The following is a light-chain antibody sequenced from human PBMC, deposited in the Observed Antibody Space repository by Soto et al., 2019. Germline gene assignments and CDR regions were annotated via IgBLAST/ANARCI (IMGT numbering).Light chain of an antibody. CDR2: GVS. Sequence: EIVLTQSPGTLSLSPGERATLSCRASQSISNTFIAWYQQKPGQAPRLLIHGVSNRATGIPDRFSGSGSGTDFTLIISRLEPEDFAVYYCQQYGGSPETFGRGTKVEIK. CDR3: QQYGGSPET. J-gene: IGKJ1*01. CDR1: QSISNTF. V-gene: IGKV3-20*01.